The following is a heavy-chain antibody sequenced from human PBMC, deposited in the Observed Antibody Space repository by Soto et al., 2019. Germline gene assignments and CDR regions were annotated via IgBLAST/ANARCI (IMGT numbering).Heavy chain of an antibody. V-gene: IGHV1-69*13. J-gene: IGHJ4*02. Sequence: ASVKVSCKASGGTFSSYAISWVRQAPGQGLEWMGGIIPIFGTANYAQKFQGRVTITADESTSTAYMELSSLRSEDTAVYYCARHREYSSSSPIDYWGQGTLVTVSS. CDR3: ARHREYSSSSPIDY. CDR1: GGTFSSYA. CDR2: IIPIFGTA. D-gene: IGHD6-6*01.